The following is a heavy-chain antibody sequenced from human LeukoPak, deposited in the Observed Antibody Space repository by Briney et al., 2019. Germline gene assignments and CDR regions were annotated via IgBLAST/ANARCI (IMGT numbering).Heavy chain of an antibody. V-gene: IGHV5-10-1*01. J-gene: IGHJ3*02. D-gene: IGHD2-2*01. CDR3: ARRYCSSTSCYGDAFDI. CDR1: GYSFTSYW. Sequence: GESLRISCKGSGYSFTSYWISWVRQMPGKGLEWMGRIYPSDSYTNYSPSFQGHVTISADKSISTAYLQWSSLKASDTAMYYCARRYCSSTSCYGDAFDIWGQGTMVTVSS. CDR2: IYPSDSYT.